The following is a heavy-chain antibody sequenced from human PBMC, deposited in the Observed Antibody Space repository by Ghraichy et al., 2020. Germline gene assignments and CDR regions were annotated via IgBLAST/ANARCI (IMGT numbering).Heavy chain of an antibody. V-gene: IGHV4-61*02. CDR3: ANEKSPGDGWFDP. D-gene: IGHD7-27*01. CDR1: GGSISSGSYY. J-gene: IGHJ5*02. CDR2: IYTSGST. Sequence: SETLSLTCTVSGGSISSGSYYWSWIRQPAGKGLEWIGRIYTSGSTNYNPSLKSRVTISVDTSKNQFSLKLSSVTAADTAVYYCANEKSPGDGWFDPWGQGTLVTVSS.